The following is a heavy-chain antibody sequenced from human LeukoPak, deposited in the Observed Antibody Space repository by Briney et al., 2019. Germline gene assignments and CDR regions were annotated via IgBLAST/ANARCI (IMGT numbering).Heavy chain of an antibody. Sequence: QPGGSLRLSCAASGFTFSSYGMHWVRQAPGKGLEWVAVISYDGSNKYYADSVKGRFTISRDNSKNTLYLQMNSLRAEDTAVYYCAKDQKLLRIRYYYGMDVWGQGTTVTVSS. D-gene: IGHD3-10*01. V-gene: IGHV3-30*18. J-gene: IGHJ6*02. CDR2: ISYDGSNK. CDR1: GFTFSSYG. CDR3: AKDQKLLRIRYYYGMDV.